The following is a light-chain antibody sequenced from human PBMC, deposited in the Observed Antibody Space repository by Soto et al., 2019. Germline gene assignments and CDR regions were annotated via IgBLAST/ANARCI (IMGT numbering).Light chain of an antibody. V-gene: IGKV1-5*03. CDR2: EAS. J-gene: IGKJ1*01. Sequence: DIHMTQSPSTLSASVGDRVTITCRASQDINSWLAWYQQTPGKAPKLLIYEASSLEKGVPARFGGSGSGTEFTLTISSLQPDDFATYYCQQYNVYSWTFGQGTKVDIK. CDR1: QDINSW. CDR3: QQYNVYSWT.